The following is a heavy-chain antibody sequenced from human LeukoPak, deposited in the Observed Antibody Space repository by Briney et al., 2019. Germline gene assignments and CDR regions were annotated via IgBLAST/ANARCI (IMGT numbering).Heavy chain of an antibody. J-gene: IGHJ4*02. CDR3: ARDRGYSYGPFDY. CDR2: IYYSGST. CDR1: GGSISSYY. Sequence: SETLSLTCTVSGGSISSYYWSWIRQPPGKGLEWIGYIYYSGSTNYNPSLKSRVTISVDTSKNQFSLKLSSVTAADTAVYYCARDRGYSYGPFDYWGQGTLVTVSS. V-gene: IGHV4-59*01. D-gene: IGHD5-18*01.